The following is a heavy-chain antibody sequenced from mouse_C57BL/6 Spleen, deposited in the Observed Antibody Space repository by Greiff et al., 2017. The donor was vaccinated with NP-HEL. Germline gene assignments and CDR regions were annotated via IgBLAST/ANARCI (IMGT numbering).Heavy chain of an antibody. Sequence: QVQLQQPGAELVRPGSSVKLSCKASGYTFTSYWMDWVKQRPGQGLEWIGNIYPSDSETHYNQKFKDKATLTVDKSSSTAYMQLSSLTSEDSAVYYCAREGVVGGYFDDWGQGTTLTVSS. V-gene: IGHV1-61*01. J-gene: IGHJ2*01. CDR2: IYPSDSET. CDR1: GYTFTSYW. CDR3: AREGVVGGYFDD. D-gene: IGHD1-1*01.